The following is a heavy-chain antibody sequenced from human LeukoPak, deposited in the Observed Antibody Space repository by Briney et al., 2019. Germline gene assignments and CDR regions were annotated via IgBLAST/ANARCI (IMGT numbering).Heavy chain of an antibody. D-gene: IGHD3-3*01. J-gene: IGHJ5*02. CDR2: ISSSSSYI. CDR1: GFTFSSYS. V-gene: IGHV3-21*01. CDR3: ARDGVRFLEWLRGNWFDP. Sequence: SGGSLRLSCAASGFTFSSYSMNWVRQAPGKGLEWASSISSSSSYIYYADSVKGRFTISRDNAKNSLYLQMNSLRAEDTAVYYCARDGVRFLEWLRGNWFDPWGQGTLVTVSS.